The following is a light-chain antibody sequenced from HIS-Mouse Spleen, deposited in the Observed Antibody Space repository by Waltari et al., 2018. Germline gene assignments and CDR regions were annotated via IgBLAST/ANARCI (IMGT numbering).Light chain of an antibody. V-gene: IGLV3-10*01. CDR1: ALPKKY. Sequence: SYELTQPPSVSVSPGQTARITCSGDALPKKYAYWYQQKSGQAPVLVMYEDSKRPSGIPEGFSGSSSVTMATLTISGAQVEDEADYYCYSTDSSGNHRVFGGGTKLTVL. CDR3: YSTDSSGNHRV. J-gene: IGLJ2*01. CDR2: EDS.